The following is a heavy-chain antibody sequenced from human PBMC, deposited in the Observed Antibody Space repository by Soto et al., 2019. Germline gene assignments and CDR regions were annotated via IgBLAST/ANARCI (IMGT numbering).Heavy chain of an antibody. V-gene: IGHV1-69*13. J-gene: IGHJ6*02. CDR1: GGTFSSYA. D-gene: IGHD3-16*01. Sequence: SVKVSCKASGGTFSSYAISWVRQAPGQGLEWMGGIIPIFGTANYAQKFQGRVTITADESTSTAYMELSSLRSEDTAVYYCARDSERFGQYYYGMDVWGQGTTVTVSS. CDR2: IIPIFGTA. CDR3: ARDSERFGQYYYGMDV.